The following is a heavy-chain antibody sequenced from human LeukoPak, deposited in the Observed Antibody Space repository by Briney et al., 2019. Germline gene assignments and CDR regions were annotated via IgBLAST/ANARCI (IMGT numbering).Heavy chain of an antibody. Sequence: SETLSLTCTVSGGSINGYYGSWLRQPPGKGLEGIGYVYYSASTNYSPSLKSRVTISVDTSKKQFSLRLSSVTAAETAVYYCARGIMTTVPTFDYWGQGTLVTVSS. V-gene: IGHV4-59*01. CDR2: VYYSAST. J-gene: IGHJ4*02. D-gene: IGHD4-17*01. CDR1: GGSINGYY. CDR3: ARGIMTTVPTFDY.